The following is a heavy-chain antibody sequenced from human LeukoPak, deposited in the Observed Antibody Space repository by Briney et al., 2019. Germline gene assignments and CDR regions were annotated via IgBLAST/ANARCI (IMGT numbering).Heavy chain of an antibody. J-gene: IGHJ4*02. CDR2: IYPRDGST. V-gene: IGHV1-46*01. CDR1: GYTFTSYA. Sequence: PWASVKVSCKASGYTFTSYAMHWVRQAPGQGLEWMGMIYPRDGSTSYAQKFQGRVTVTRDTSTSTVHMELSGLRSEDTAVYYCARDQEAFDYWGQGTLVTVSS. CDR3: ARDQEAFDY.